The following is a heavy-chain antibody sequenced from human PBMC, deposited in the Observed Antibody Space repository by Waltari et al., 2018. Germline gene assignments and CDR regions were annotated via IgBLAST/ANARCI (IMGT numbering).Heavy chain of an antibody. CDR3: AREDIQYYYYMDV. J-gene: IGHJ6*03. Sequence: EVQLVESGGGWVQPGGSLRLSCPASALPSRTHNMNWVRQAPGGGLEWVSHISSSSGTIYYADSVKGRFTISRDNAKNSLYLQMSSLRVEDTAVYYCAREDIQYYYYMDVWGKGTTVTVSS. CDR1: ALPSRTHN. D-gene: IGHD1-1*01. V-gene: IGHV3-48*04. CDR2: ISSSSGTI.